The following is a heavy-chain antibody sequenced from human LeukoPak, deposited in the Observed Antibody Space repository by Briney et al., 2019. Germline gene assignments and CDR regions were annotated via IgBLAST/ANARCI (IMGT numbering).Heavy chain of an antibody. CDR2: IYYSGST. Sequence: SETLSLTCTVSGGSISSSSYYWGWIRQPPGKGLEWIGSIYYSGSTYYNPSLKSRVTISVDTSKNQFSLKLSSVTAADTAVYYCARDRYYYGYGDYYYMDVWGKGTTVTISS. J-gene: IGHJ6*03. CDR3: ARDRYYYGYGDYYYMDV. CDR1: GGSISSSSYY. V-gene: IGHV4-39*07. D-gene: IGHD3-10*01.